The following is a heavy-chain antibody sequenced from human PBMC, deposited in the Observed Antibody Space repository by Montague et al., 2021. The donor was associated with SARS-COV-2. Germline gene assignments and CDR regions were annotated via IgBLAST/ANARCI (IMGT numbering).Heavy chain of an antibody. J-gene: IGHJ4*02. Sequence: SETLSLTCTVSGASFTGYYWSWIRQPPGKGLEYIGSVYYSGGTNYNPSLKSRVSMSFDTSKNQFSLTLTSVTAADTAVYYFASRGIRSNDIPTPRFDYWGQGTLVTVSS. V-gene: IGHV4-59*01. CDR1: GASFTGYY. D-gene: IGHD3-9*01. CDR3: ASRGIRSNDIPTPRFDY. CDR2: VYYSGGT.